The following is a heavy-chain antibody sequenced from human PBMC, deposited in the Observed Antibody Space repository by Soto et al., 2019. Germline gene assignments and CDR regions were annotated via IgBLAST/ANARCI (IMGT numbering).Heavy chain of an antibody. J-gene: IGHJ6*02. CDR1: GGTFSSYA. D-gene: IGHD3-3*01. CDR2: IIPIFGTA. CDR3: ARENWSMDYDFWSGYYYGMDV. V-gene: IGHV1-69*13. Sequence: ASVKVSCKASGGTFSSYAISWVRQAPGQGLEWMGGIIPIFGTANYAQKFQGRVTITADESTSTAYMELSSLRSEDTAVYYCARENWSMDYDFWSGYYYGMDVWGQGTTVTSP.